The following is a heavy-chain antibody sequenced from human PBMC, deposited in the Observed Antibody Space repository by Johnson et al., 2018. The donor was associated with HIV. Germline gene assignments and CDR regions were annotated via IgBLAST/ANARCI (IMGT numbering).Heavy chain of an antibody. CDR2: ISSNGGST. V-gene: IGHV3-64*01. CDR3: ARDGPTDDAFDI. CDR1: GFTFSSYA. J-gene: IGHJ3*02. Sequence: VQLVESGGGLVQPGGSLRLSCAASGFTFSSYAMHWVRQAPGKGLESVSAISSNGGSTYYANSVKGRFTISRDNSKNTLYLQMGSLRAEDMAVYYGARDGPTDDAFDIWGQGTMVTVSS.